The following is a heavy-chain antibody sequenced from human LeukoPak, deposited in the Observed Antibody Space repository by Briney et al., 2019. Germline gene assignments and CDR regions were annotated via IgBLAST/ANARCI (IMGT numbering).Heavy chain of an antibody. J-gene: IGHJ3*02. D-gene: IGHD3-22*01. V-gene: IGHV4-39*01. Sequence: TSETLSLTCTVSGGSISSSSYYWGWIRQPPGKGLEWIGSIYYSGSTYYNPSLESRVTISVDTSKNQFSLKLSSVTAADTAVYYCARNYYYDSSGYYRSAFDIWGQGTMVTVSS. CDR2: IYYSGST. CDR1: GGSISSSSYY. CDR3: ARNYYYDSSGYYRSAFDI.